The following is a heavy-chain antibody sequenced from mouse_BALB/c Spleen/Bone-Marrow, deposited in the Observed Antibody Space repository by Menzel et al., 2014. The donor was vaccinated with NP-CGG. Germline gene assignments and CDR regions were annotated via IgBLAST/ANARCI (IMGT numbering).Heavy chain of an antibody. V-gene: IGHV1-37*01. CDR1: GYSFTGYF. D-gene: IGHD2-14*01. CDR3: GGVRLDY. Sequence: EVQVVESGPELVKPGASVKISCKASGYSFTGYFLYWVQQSHVQSLEWIGCINPYPGDTFYNQKFKGKATLTVDKSSSTTHIELLSLTSEDATVYYCGGVRLDYWGQGTTLTVSS. CDR2: INPYPGDT. J-gene: IGHJ2*01.